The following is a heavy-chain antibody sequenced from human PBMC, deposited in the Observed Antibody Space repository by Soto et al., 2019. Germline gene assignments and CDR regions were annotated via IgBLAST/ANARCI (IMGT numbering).Heavy chain of an antibody. CDR3: ARRPTATAS. V-gene: IGHV3-23*01. Sequence: EAQMLESGGGSVQPGGSLRLSCAASGFTFSTYAVAWVRQSPGKGLEWVSSISASGGGTWYADSVKGRFTISRDNSKSTQHLQMKSLRAEDTAVYYCARRPTATASWGQGTLVTVSS. CDR1: GFTFSTYA. CDR2: ISASGGGT. J-gene: IGHJ5*02.